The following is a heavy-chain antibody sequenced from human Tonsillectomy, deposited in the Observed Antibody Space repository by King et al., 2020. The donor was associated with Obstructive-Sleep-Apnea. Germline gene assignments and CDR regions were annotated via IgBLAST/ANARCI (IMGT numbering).Heavy chain of an antibody. J-gene: IGHJ4*02. Sequence: VQLVESGGDLVQPGQSLGLSCTSSGFTFGDYAMSWFRQAPGKGLEWVGFIRRKVYGAPTEYAGSVNGRFTISRDDSNSIAYLQMDSLKIDDTAVYYCARDGGSYSWDYWGQGTLVSVAS. CDR1: GFTFGDYA. CDR3: ARDGGSYSWDY. CDR2: IRRKVYGAPT. D-gene: IGHD1-26*01. V-gene: IGHV3-49*03.